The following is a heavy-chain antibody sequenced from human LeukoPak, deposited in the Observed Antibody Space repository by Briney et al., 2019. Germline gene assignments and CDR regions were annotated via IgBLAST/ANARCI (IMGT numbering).Heavy chain of an antibody. CDR1: GFPFSRLW. J-gene: IGHJ4*02. CDR3: AIGYSYGDY. Sequence: GGSLKLSCAASGFPFSRLWMHWVRQAPGKRLQWIFRINSYGRRTDFADFMKGRFTIPRDNAKKPMYLQINSLRDEDTAVYYCAIGYSYGDYWGQGTLVTVSS. D-gene: IGHD5-18*01. V-gene: IGHV3-74*01. CDR2: INSYGRRT.